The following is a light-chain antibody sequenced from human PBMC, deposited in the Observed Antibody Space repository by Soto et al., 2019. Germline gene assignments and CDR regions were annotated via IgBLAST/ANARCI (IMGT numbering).Light chain of an antibody. V-gene: IGLV1-51*01. Sequence: QSVLTQPPSVSAAPGQRVTISCSGSSANIGGNSVSWYHQLPGTAPKLLIYDDDKRPSGIPDRFSRSKSGTSATLGITGFQTGDEADYYCGSWDSSLSAYVFGTGTKV. CDR2: DDD. CDR3: GSWDSSLSAYV. CDR1: SANIGGNS. J-gene: IGLJ1*01.